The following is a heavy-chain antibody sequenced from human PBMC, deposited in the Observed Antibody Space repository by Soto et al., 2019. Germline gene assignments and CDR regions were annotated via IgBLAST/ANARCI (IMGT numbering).Heavy chain of an antibody. CDR3: VKGCASTRPYYFHY. Sequence: EVQLLESGGGLVQPGGSLRLSCAASGFTFSYYVMSWVRQAPGKVLEWVSAITGSGGGTYYADSVTGRFTISRDLSKSTLYLQMSSLRAEDTALYCCVKGCASTRPYYFHYLRQGTLVSASS. D-gene: IGHD6-6*01. J-gene: IGHJ4*02. V-gene: IGHV3-23*01. CDR2: ITGSGGGT. CDR1: GFTFSYYV.